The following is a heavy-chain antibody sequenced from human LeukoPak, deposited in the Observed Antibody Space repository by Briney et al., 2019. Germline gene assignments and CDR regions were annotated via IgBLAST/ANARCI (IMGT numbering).Heavy chain of an antibody. V-gene: IGHV3-20*04. CDR1: GFTFDDYG. CDR2: INWNGGST. D-gene: IGHD3-22*01. Sequence: GGSLRLSGAASGFTFDDYGMSWVRQAPGKGLEWVSGINWNGGSTGYADSVKGRFTISRDNAKNSLYLQMNSLRAEDTALYYCARLFSYDSSGCPNNWAQGTLVTSP. J-gene: IGHJ4*02. CDR3: ARLFSYDSSGCPNN.